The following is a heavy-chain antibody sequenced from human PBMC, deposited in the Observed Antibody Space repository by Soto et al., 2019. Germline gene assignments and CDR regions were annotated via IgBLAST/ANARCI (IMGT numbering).Heavy chain of an antibody. CDR1: GFTFSSYA. J-gene: IGHJ4*02. CDR2: ISGSGGST. D-gene: IGHD3-10*01. Sequence: GGSLRLSCAASGFTFSSYAMSWVRQSPGKGLEWVSAISGSGGSTYYADSVKGRFTISRDNSKNTLYPQMNSLRAEDTAVYYCASKWFGEPYKFDYWGQGALVPVPS. V-gene: IGHV3-23*01. CDR3: ASKWFGEPYKFDY.